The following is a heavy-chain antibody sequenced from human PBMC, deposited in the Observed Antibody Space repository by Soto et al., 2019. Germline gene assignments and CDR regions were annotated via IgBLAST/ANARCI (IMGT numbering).Heavy chain of an antibody. CDR3: TTVNIYKFESSGYYY. J-gene: IGHJ4*02. V-gene: IGHV1-69*13. D-gene: IGHD3-22*01. Sequence: SVKVSCKASGGTFSSYAISWVRQAPGQGLEWMGGIIPIFGTANYAQKFQGRVTITADESTSTAYMELSSLRSEDTAVYYCTTVNIYKFESSGYYYWGQGTLVTVSS. CDR1: GGTFSSYA. CDR2: IIPIFGTA.